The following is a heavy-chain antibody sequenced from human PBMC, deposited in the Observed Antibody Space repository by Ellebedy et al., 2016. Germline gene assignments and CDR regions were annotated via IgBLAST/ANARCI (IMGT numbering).Heavy chain of an antibody. J-gene: IGHJ4*02. CDR1: GFTFSSYG. CDR3: ARAETYQPLLAGDY. D-gene: IGHD2-2*01. Sequence: GGSLRLSCAASGFTFSSYGMHWVRQAPGKGLEWVAVIWYDGSNKYYADSVKGRFTISRDNSKNTLYLQMNSLRAEDTAVYYCARAETYQPLLAGDYWGQGTLVTVSS. CDR2: IWYDGSNK. V-gene: IGHV3-33*08.